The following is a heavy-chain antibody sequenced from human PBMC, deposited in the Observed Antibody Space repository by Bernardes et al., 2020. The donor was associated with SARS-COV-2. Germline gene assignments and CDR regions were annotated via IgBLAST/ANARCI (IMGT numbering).Heavy chain of an antibody. J-gene: IGHJ4*02. Sequence: GGSLRLSCVASGFTFSTYIMNWVRQAPGKGLEWVSSISSSSSYIYYTDSVKGRFTISRDNAKNSVYLQMNSLRAEDTAVYYCARDPIDIVPRAWVDGSDHWGQGTLVTVSS. V-gene: IGHV3-21*01. CDR3: ARDPIDIVPRAWVDGSDH. D-gene: IGHD2-15*01. CDR1: GFTFSTYI. CDR2: ISSSSSYI.